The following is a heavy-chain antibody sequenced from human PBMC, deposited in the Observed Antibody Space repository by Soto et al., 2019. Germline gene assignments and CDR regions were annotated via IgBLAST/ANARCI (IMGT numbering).Heavy chain of an antibody. V-gene: IGHV3-15*01. J-gene: IGHJ6*02. CDR1: GCTFSNAW. CDR2: IKSKTDGGTT. Sequence: PGGSLRLSCVASGCTFSNAWMSWVRQAPGKGLEWVGRIKSKTDGGTTDYAAPVKGRFTISRDDSKNTLYLQMNSLKTEDTAVYFWTPEEVTMVPGGREYGMGGWGPGTKVT. CDR3: TPEEVTMVPGGREYGMGG. D-gene: IGHD3-10*01.